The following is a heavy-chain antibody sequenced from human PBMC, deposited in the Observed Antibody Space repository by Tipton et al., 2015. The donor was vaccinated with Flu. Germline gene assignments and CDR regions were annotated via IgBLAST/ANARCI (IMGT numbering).Heavy chain of an antibody. CDR1: GVSISSNTYY. Sequence: TLSLTCTVSGVSISSNTYYWGWIRPPPGKGLEWIGTTYHTGRTHYNPSLKRRLTISIDTSKNQFALKLTSVTAADTAMYYCDSNGWESYWGRGTLVTVSP. D-gene: IGHD1-26*01. V-gene: IGHV4-39*06. J-gene: IGHJ4*02. CDR3: DSNGWESY. CDR2: TYHTGRT.